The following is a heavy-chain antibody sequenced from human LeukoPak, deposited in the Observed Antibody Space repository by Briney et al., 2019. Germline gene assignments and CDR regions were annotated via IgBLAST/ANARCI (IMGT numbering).Heavy chain of an antibody. CDR1: GFSFSHTW. CDR3: ARTPYCGGDCSSAEYFQH. CDR2: ISSSGSTI. V-gene: IGHV3-48*04. D-gene: IGHD2-21*02. J-gene: IGHJ1*01. Sequence: PGGSLRLSCAGSGFSFSHTWMNWVRQAPGKGLEWVSYISSSGSTIYYADSVKGRFTISRDNAKNSLYLQMNSLRAEDTAVYYRARTPYCGGDCSSAEYFQHWGQGTLVTVSS.